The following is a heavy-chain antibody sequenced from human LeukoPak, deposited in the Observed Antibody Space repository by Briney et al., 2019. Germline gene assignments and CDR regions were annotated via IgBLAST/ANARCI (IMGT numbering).Heavy chain of an antibody. CDR3: ARARDIVVVVGATLGSWFDP. CDR2: INPNSGGT. D-gene: IGHD2-15*01. Sequence: ASVKVSCKASGYTFIAYYMHWVRQAPGQGLEWMGWINPNSGGTNYAQKLQGRVTMTTDTSTSTAYMELRSLRSDDTAVYYCARARDIVVVVGATLGSWFDPWGQGTLVTVSS. V-gene: IGHV1-2*02. J-gene: IGHJ5*02. CDR1: GYTFIAYY.